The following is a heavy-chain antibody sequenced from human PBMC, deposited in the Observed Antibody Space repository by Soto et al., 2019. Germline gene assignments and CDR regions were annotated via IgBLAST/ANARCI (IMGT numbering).Heavy chain of an antibody. J-gene: IGHJ6*02. CDR2: IYYSGNT. Sequence: QLQLQESGPGLVKPSETLSLTCTVSGDSMINDNYYWGWIRQPPGKGLEWVGSIYYSGNTYYNPSLKSRVTISVDTSKSQFSPRLNSVTAADTAVYYCAKHRYYYGSGMDVWGQGTTVTVSS. CDR1: GDSMINDNYY. V-gene: IGHV4-39*01. CDR3: AKHRYYYGSGMDV. D-gene: IGHD3-10*01.